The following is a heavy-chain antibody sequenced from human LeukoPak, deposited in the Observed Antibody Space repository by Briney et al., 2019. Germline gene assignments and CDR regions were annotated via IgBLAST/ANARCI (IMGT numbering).Heavy chain of an antibody. V-gene: IGHV3-66*01. J-gene: IGHJ4*02. CDR1: GFTVSSNY. Sequence: AGGSLRLSCAASGFTVSSNYMSWVRQAPGKGLEWVSVIYSGGSTYYADSVKGRFTISRDNSENTLYLQMNSLRAEDTAVYYCARGAAAAFDYWGQGTLVTVSS. CDR3: ARGAAAAFDY. CDR2: IYSGGST. D-gene: IGHD6-13*01.